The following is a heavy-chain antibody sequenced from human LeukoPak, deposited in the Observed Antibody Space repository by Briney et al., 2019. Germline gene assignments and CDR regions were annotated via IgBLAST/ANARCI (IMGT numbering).Heavy chain of an antibody. Sequence: GGSLRLSCAAAGFTFSSYWMSWVRQAPGKGLEWVANIKQDGREKYYVDSVKGRFTISRDNAKNSLYLQMNSLRAEDTAVYYCARVEDYDILTGYDYWGQGTLVTVSS. CDR2: IKQDGREK. V-gene: IGHV3-7*01. CDR1: GFTFSSYW. J-gene: IGHJ4*02. D-gene: IGHD3-9*01. CDR3: ARVEDYDILTGYDY.